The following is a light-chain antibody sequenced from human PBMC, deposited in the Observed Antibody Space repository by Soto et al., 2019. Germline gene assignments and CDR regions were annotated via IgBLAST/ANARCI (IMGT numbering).Light chain of an antibody. J-gene: IGLJ1*01. Sequence: QSALTQPASVSGSPGQSITISCTGTSSDVGSYNLVSWYQQHPGKAPKLMIYEGSKRPSGVSNRFSGSKSGNTASLTSSGLQAEDEADYYCCSYAGSNVFGTGTKLTVL. V-gene: IGLV2-23*01. CDR1: SSDVGSYNL. CDR3: CSYAGSNV. CDR2: EGS.